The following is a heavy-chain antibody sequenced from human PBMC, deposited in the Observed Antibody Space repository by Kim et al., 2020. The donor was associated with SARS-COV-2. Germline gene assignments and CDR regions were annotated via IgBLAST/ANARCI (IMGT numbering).Heavy chain of an antibody. CDR2: GSAK. CDR3: ASAFQGNYY. Sequence: GSAKYSVDSLRGRFTISRDNAKNSLYLQMNSLRAEETAVYYCASAFQGNYYWGQGTLVTVTS. D-gene: IGHD3-3*02. V-gene: IGHV3-7*03. J-gene: IGHJ4*02.